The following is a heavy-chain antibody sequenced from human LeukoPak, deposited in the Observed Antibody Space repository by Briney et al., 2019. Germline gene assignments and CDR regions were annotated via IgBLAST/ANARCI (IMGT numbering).Heavy chain of an antibody. CDR2: IRYDGSNK. D-gene: IGHD5-12*01. CDR3: AKDTVKVTTIRRVPHYMDV. CDR1: GFTFSSYG. Sequence: GGSLRLSCAASGFTFSSYGMHWVRQAPGKGLEWVAFIRYDGSNKYYADSVKGRFTISRDNSKNTLYLQMNSLRAEDTALYYCAKDTVKVTTIRRVPHYMDVWGKGTTVTISS. V-gene: IGHV3-30*02. J-gene: IGHJ6*03.